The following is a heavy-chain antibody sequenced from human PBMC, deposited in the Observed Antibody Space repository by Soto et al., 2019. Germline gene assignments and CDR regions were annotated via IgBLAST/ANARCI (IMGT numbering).Heavy chain of an antibody. J-gene: IGHJ4*02. Sequence: RRLSCAASGFTFGKYWMAWVRQAPGKGLEWLANIKRDGSEKYYVDSVKGRFTISRDNAKNSLYLQMSSLRVEDTAVYYCARHDDRDANYWGQGTLVTVSS. CDR2: IKRDGSEK. CDR1: GFTFGKYW. CDR3: ARHDDRDANY. V-gene: IGHV3-7*01. D-gene: IGHD3-3*01.